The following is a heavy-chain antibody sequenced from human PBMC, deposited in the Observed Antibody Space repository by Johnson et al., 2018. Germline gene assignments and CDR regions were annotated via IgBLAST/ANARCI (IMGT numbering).Heavy chain of an antibody. CDR3: ARPGIAVAGTQRGAFDI. J-gene: IGHJ3*02. V-gene: IGHV3-30*03. Sequence: VQLLESGGGVVQPGRSLRLSCAASGFTFSSYGMPWVRQAPGKGLEWVAVISYDGSKKYYADPVKGRFTISRKHDKNTLYLQMNSLRAEATAVYYCARPGIAVAGTQRGAFDIWGQGTMVTISS. CDR2: ISYDGSKK. CDR1: GFTFSSYG. D-gene: IGHD6-19*01.